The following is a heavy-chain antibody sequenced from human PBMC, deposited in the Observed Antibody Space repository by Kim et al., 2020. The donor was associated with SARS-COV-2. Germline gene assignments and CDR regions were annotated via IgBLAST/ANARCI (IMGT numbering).Heavy chain of an antibody. D-gene: IGHD1-26*01. J-gene: IGHJ6*02. V-gene: IGHV3-23*01. Sequence: DSVKGRFTISRDNSKNTLDLQMNSLRAEDTAVYYCNVGSSKRPYYYGMDVWGQGTTVTVSS. CDR3: NVGSSKRPYYYGMDV.